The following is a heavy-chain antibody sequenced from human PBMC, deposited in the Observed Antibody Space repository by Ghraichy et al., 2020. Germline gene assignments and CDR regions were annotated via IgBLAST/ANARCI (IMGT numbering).Heavy chain of an antibody. Sequence: GGSLRLSCAASGFSFSSDGMSWVRQAPGKGLEWVADIRFDGTNKYYADSVKGRFTISRDNAKNSLYLQINSLRDEDTAVYYCAKRDYYYDRSGYPSCMDVWGQGTTVTVSS. D-gene: IGHD3-22*01. CDR3: AKRDYYYDRSGYPSCMDV. CDR2: IRFDGTNK. CDR1: GFSFSSDG. J-gene: IGHJ6*02. V-gene: IGHV3-7*03.